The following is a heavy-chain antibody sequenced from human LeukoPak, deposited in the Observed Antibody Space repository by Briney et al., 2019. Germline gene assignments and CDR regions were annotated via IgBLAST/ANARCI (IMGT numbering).Heavy chain of an antibody. Sequence: PSETLSLTCTVSDGSISDSSYYWGWIRQPPGKGLEWIGSIYYSGSTYHNPSLKSRVTISVDTSKNQFSLKLSSVTAADTAVYYCARDGLGSYGWGVYYAMDIWGQGTTVTVSS. CDR3: ARDGLGSYGWGVYYAMDI. CDR1: DGSISDSSYY. V-gene: IGHV4-39*07. D-gene: IGHD5-18*01. J-gene: IGHJ6*02. CDR2: IYYSGST.